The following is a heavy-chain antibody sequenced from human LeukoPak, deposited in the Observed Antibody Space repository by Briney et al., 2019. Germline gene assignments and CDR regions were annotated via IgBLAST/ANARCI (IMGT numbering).Heavy chain of an antibody. CDR1: GGSISSSSYY. J-gene: IGHJ4*02. D-gene: IGHD1-26*01. V-gene: IGHV4-39*01. Sequence: PSETLSLTCTVSGGSISSSSYYWGWIRQPPGKGLEWIGSIYYSGSTYYSPSLKSRVTICVDTSKNQFSLKLSSVTAADTAVYYCARLPGGQKGIVGATSWGQGTLVTVSS. CDR2: IYYSGST. CDR3: ARLPGGQKGIVGATS.